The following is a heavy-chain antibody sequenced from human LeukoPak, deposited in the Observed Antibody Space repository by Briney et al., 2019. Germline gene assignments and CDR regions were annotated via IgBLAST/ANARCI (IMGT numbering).Heavy chain of an antibody. CDR3: AVGGASGEPHAFDI. CDR2: IYYSGST. D-gene: IGHD2-15*01. J-gene: IGHJ3*02. V-gene: IGHV4-39*07. CDR1: GGSISSSSYY. Sequence: TPSETLSLTCTVSGGSISSSSYYWGWIRQPPGKGLEWIGSIYYSGSTYYNPSLKSRVTISVDTSKNQFSLKVRSVTAADMALYYCAVGGASGEPHAFDIWGQGTMVTVSS.